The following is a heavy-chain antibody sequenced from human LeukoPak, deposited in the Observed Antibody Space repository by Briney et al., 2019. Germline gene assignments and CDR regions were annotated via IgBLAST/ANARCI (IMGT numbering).Heavy chain of an antibody. CDR3: ARVITIFGVAEYYFDY. CDR2: ISSSGSTI. V-gene: IGHV3-11*04. CDR1: GFTFSDYY. J-gene: IGHJ4*02. D-gene: IGHD3-3*01. Sequence: MTGGSLRLSCAASGFTFSDYYMSWIRQAPGKGLEWVSFISSSGSTIYYADSVKGRFTISRDNAKNSLSLQMNSLRAEDTAIYYCARVITIFGVAEYYFDYWGQGTLATVSS.